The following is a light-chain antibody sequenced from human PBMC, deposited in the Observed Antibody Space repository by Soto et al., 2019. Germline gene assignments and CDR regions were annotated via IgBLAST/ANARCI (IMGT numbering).Light chain of an antibody. CDR3: QESYNTLTFT. V-gene: IGKV1-39*01. J-gene: IGKJ3*01. Sequence: DIQMTQSPSSLSASVGDRVTITCRASQSISNYLNWYQQKPGKAPKLLIFAASNLQSGVPSRFSGSESGTDFTLTISSLQPEEFATYYCQESYNTLTFTLGPGTKVDIK. CDR1: QSISNY. CDR2: AAS.